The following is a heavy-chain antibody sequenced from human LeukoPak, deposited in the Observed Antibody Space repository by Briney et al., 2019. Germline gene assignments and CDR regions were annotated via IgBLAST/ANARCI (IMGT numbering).Heavy chain of an antibody. V-gene: IGHV3-33*06. Sequence: GGSLRLSCAASGFTFSRYGMHWVRQAPGKGLEWVAVIWYDGSIEYYADVVKGRFTDSKDNSKNTLYLQMNSLRVDDTAVYYCAKADEMNRDHWGQGTLDSVSS. D-gene: IGHD5-24*01. CDR2: IWYDGSIE. CDR1: GFTFSRYG. J-gene: IGHJ4*02. CDR3: AKADEMNRDH.